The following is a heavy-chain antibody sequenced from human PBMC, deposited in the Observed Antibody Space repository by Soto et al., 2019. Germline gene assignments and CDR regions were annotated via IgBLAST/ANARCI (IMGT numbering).Heavy chain of an antibody. V-gene: IGHV1-18*01. CDR2: ISGYNGQT. D-gene: IGHD5-18*01. J-gene: IGHJ6*02. Sequence: QVQVVQSGPEVKKPGASVKVSCKTSGYTFTTYGISWMRQAPGQGLEWMGWISGYNGQTNYAQKFRGRVTITTDTSTSTAYMELRSMRPDDTAMYYCARDVRKQLWVEGLNAMDVWGQGTTVTVSS. CDR3: ARDVRKQLWVEGLNAMDV. CDR1: GYTFTTYG.